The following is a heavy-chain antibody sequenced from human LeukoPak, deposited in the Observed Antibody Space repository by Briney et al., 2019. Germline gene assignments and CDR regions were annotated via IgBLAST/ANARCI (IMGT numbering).Heavy chain of an antibody. Sequence: ASVKVSCKASGYTFTSYGISWVRQAPGQGLEWMGWISAYNGDTNYVQKLQGRLTMTTDTSTSTAYMELRSLRSDDTAVYYCVRDPTIYCSSTNCYRSGPGGGMDVWGQGTTVTVSS. CDR2: ISAYNGDT. CDR1: GYTFTSYG. CDR3: VRDPTIYCSSTNCYRSGPGGGMDV. V-gene: IGHV1-18*01. J-gene: IGHJ6*02. D-gene: IGHD2-2*01.